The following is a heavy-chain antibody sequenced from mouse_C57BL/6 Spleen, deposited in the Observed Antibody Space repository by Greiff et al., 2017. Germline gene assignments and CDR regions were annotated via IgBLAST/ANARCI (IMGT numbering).Heavy chain of an antibody. V-gene: IGHV5-9-1*02. Sequence: EVKLVESGEGLVKPGGSLKLSCAASGFTFSSYAMSWVRQTPEKRLEWVAYISSGGDYIYYADTVKGRFTISRDNARNTLYLQMSSLKSEDTAMYYCTRDRVPYYGSSHWYFDVWGTGTTVTVSS. CDR2: ISSGGDYI. J-gene: IGHJ1*03. CDR1: GFTFSSYA. D-gene: IGHD1-1*01. CDR3: TRDRVPYYGSSHWYFDV.